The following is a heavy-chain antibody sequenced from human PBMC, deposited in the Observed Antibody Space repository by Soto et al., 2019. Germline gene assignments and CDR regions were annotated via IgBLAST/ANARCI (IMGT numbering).Heavy chain of an antibody. J-gene: IGHJ2*01. D-gene: IGHD4-17*01. CDR3: ARGGYGGNSGAYWYFDL. V-gene: IGHV1-69*06. CDR1: GGTFSSYA. Sequence: GASVKVSCKASGGTFSSYAISWVRQAPRQGLEWMGGVIPIFNTANYAQKFQGRVTITADKSTSTAYMELSSLRSEDTAVYYCARGGYGGNSGAYWYFDLWGRGTLVTVS. CDR2: VIPIFNTA.